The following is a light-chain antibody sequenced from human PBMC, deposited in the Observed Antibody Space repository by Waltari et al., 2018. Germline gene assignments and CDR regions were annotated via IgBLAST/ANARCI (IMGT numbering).Light chain of an antibody. CDR2: RNN. CDR3: AAWDDSLSGLV. CDR1: SSNIGSNY. J-gene: IGLJ1*01. V-gene: IGLV1-47*01. Sequence: QSVLTQPPSASGTPGQRVTISCSGSSSNIGSNYVYWYQQLPGTTPKLLIFRNNHRPSGFPDLFSGSKSGTSAALAISGLRSEDEADYYCAAWDDSLSGLVFGTGTKVTVL.